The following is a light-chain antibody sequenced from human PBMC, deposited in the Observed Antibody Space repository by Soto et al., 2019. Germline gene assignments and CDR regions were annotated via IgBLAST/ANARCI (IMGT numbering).Light chain of an antibody. CDR2: DIS. CDR1: QSLTNPY. CDR3: QQYGSSEII. J-gene: IGKJ5*01. V-gene: IGKV3-20*01. Sequence: LTQSPCTLSLSPWDRATLFYRARQSLTNPYIAWYQQKPGQAPRLLIYDISSRATGIPDRFSGSVSGTDFTLTITRLEPEDFAVFYCQQYGSSEIIFGQGTRLEIK.